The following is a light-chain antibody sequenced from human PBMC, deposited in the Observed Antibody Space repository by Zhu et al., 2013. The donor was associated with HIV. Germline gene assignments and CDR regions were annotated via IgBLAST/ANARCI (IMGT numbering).Light chain of an antibody. V-gene: IGKV3-15*01. CDR2: GAS. J-gene: IGKJ1*01. CDR1: QSVNSY. CDR3: QQYNNWPPWT. Sequence: EIVLTQFPDTLSLSPGERATLSCRASQSVNSYLAWYQQKPGQAPRLLIYGASTRATSIPARFSGSGSGTEFTLTISSLQSEDFAVYYCQQYNNWPPWTFGQGTKVEIK.